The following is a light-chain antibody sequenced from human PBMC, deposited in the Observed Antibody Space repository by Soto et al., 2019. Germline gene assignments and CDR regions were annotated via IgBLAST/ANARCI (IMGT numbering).Light chain of an antibody. V-gene: IGLV2-14*01. CDR3: SSYTGTNTLV. CDR1: SSDVGDYNY. CDR2: GVT. J-gene: IGLJ2*01. Sequence: ALTQPASVSGSPGQSITISCTGTSSDVGDYNYVSWYLQHPGKAPKLIIYGVTNRPSGISNRFSGSKSGNTASLTISGLQAEDEADYYCSSYTGTNTLVFGGGTKLTVL.